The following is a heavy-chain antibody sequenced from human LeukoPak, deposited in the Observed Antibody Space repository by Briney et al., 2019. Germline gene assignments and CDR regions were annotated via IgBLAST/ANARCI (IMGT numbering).Heavy chain of an antibody. CDR3: ARRASYTSSFFDY. CDR2: IYHTGST. D-gene: IGHD6-6*01. J-gene: IGHJ4*02. CDR1: GDSISSYY. Sequence: PXETLSLTCTVSGDSISSYYWSWIRQPPGKGLEWIGYIYHTGSTNYNSSLKSRVTISVDTSKNQFSLQVSSLTAADTAVYYCARRASYTSSFFDYWGQGILVTVSS. V-gene: IGHV4-59*08.